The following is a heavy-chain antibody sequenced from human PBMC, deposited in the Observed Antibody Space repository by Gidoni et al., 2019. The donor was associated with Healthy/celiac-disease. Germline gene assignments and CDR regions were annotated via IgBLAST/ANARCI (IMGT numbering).Heavy chain of an antibody. Sequence: EVQLVESGGGLVQPGASLILSCAASGFTFSRYSMNWVRQAPGKGLEWVSYISSSSSTISYADSVKGRFTISRDNAKNSLYLQMNSLRAEDTAVYYCARDRDSSSWYEAFDYWGQGTLVTVSS. J-gene: IGHJ4*02. CDR1: GFTFSRYS. CDR3: ARDRDSSSWYEAFDY. V-gene: IGHV3-48*01. CDR2: ISSSSSTI. D-gene: IGHD6-13*01.